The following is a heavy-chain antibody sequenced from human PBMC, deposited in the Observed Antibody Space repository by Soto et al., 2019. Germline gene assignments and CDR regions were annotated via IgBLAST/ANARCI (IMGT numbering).Heavy chain of an antibody. CDR1: GGSISSGGYS. Sequence: PSETLSLTCAVSGGSISSGGYSWSWIRQPPGKGLEWIGYIYYSGSTYYNPSLKSRVTISVDTSKNQFSLKLSSVTAADTAVYYCARAGTTMVRGVISGWFDPWGQGTLVTVSS. V-gene: IGHV4-30-2*03. D-gene: IGHD3-10*01. CDR3: ARAGTTMVRGVISGWFDP. J-gene: IGHJ5*02. CDR2: IYYSGST.